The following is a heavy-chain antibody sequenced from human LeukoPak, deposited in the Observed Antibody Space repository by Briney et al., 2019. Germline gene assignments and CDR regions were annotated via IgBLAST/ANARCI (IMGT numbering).Heavy chain of an antibody. D-gene: IGHD2-15*01. CDR2: ISSSSSYI. CDR1: GFTFSSYS. CDR3: ARDRRVAYNWFDP. V-gene: IGHV3-21*01. Sequence: GGSLRLSCAASGFTFSSYSMNWVRQAPGKGLEWVSSISSSSSYIYYADSVKGRFTISRDNAKNSLYLQMNSLRAEDTAVYYCARDRRVAYNWFDPWGQGTLVTVSS. J-gene: IGHJ5*02.